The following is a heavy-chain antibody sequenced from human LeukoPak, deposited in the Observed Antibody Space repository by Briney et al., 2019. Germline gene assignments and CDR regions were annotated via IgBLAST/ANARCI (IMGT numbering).Heavy chain of an antibody. Sequence: GGSLRLSCAASGFTFSSYCMTWVRQAPGKGLEWVSYISGNSSTIYYADSVKGRFTISRDSSKNTLYLQMKSLRAEDTAVYYCARGFPPAHWGQGTLVTVSS. CDR3: ARGFPPAH. V-gene: IGHV3-48*01. CDR1: GFTFSSYC. D-gene: IGHD3-10*01. CDR2: ISGNSSTI. J-gene: IGHJ4*02.